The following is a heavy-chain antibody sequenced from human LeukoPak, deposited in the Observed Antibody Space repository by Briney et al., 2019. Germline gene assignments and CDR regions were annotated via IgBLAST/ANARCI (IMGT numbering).Heavy chain of an antibody. CDR1: GFTFSSYG. V-gene: IGHV3-30*02. CDR3: AKAQAVVTWGLY. J-gene: IGHJ4*02. CDR2: IRYDGSNK. Sequence: PGGSLRLSCAASGFTFSSYGMHWVRQAPGKGLEWVAFIRYDGSNKYYADSVKGRFTISRDNSKNTLYLQMNSLRAEDTAVYYCAKAQAVVTWGLYWGQGTLATVSS. D-gene: IGHD2-2*01.